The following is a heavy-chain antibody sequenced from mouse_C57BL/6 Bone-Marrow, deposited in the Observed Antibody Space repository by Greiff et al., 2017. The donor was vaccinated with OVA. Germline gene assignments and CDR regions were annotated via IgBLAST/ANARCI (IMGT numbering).Heavy chain of an antibody. CDR1: GYTFTDYY. CDR2: IYPGSGNT. CDR3: ARGEVTHFDY. J-gene: IGHJ2*01. Sequence: QVQLQQSGAELVRPGASVKLSCKASGYTFTDYYINWVKQRPGQGLEWIARIYPGSGNTYYNEKVKGKATLTAEKSSSTAYMQLSSLTSEDSAVYFCARGEVTHFDYWGQGTTLTVSS. D-gene: IGHD2-2*01. V-gene: IGHV1-76*01.